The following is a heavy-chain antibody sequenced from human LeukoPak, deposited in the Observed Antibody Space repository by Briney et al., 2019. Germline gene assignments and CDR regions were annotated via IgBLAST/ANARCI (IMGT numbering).Heavy chain of an antibody. J-gene: IGHJ4*02. V-gene: IGHV3-23*01. CDR2: ISGNGGNT. CDR3: AKRRADYYGSGRGLNYFDY. Sequence: QPGGSLRVSCAASGFTFTSYAMSWVRQAPGKGLEWVSAISGNGGNTYYADSVKGRFTISRDNSKNALYLQMNSLRAEDTAIYYCAKRRADYYGSGRGLNYFDYWGQGTLVTVSS. D-gene: IGHD3-10*01. CDR1: GFTFTSYA.